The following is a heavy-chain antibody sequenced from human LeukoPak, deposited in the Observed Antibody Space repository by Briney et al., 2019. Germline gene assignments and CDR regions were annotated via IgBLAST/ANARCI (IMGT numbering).Heavy chain of an antibody. Sequence: ASVKVSCKASGGTFSSYAISWVRQAPGQGLEWMGGIIPIFGTANYAQKFQGRVTITADESTSTAYMELSSLRSEDTAVYYCAREELRFLEWSLYYYMDVWGKGTTVTVSS. CDR3: AREELRFLEWSLYYYMDV. CDR2: IIPIFGTA. D-gene: IGHD3-3*01. J-gene: IGHJ6*03. CDR1: GGTFSSYA. V-gene: IGHV1-69*13.